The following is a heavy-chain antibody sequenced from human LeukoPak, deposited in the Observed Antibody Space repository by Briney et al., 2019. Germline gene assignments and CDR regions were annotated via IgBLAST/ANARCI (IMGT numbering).Heavy chain of an antibody. D-gene: IGHD1-26*01. Sequence: PGGSLRLSCAASGLTVSSTYMSWIRQPPGKGLEWIGYIHYSGNSNYNPSLKSRVTMSVDTSKNQFSLKLGSVTAADTAMYYCARHDRENYYDFDYWGQGTLVTVSS. CDR3: ARHDRENYYDFDY. CDR1: GLTVSSTY. J-gene: IGHJ4*02. V-gene: IGHV4-59*08. CDR2: IHYSGNS.